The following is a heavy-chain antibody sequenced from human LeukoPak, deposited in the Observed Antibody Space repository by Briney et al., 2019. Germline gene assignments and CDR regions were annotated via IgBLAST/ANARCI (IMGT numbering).Heavy chain of an antibody. CDR2: IKQDGSEK. D-gene: IGHD2-15*01. Sequence: GGSLRLSCAASGFPFSGYWMDWVRQAPGKGLEWVANIKQDGSEKYYVDSVKGRFTISRDNAKNSLYLQMNSLRAEDTAVYYCARVRGSGYLDYWGQGTLVTVSS. CDR1: GFPFSGYW. CDR3: ARVRGSGYLDY. V-gene: IGHV3-7*01. J-gene: IGHJ4*02.